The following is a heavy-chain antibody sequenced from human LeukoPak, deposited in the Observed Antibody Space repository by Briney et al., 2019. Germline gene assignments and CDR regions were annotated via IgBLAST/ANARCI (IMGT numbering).Heavy chain of an antibody. CDR1: GYTFTGYY. V-gene: IGHV1-2*02. J-gene: IGHJ4*02. CDR3: ASYPRYSSSPPFDY. Sequence: ASLKVSCKASGYTFTGYYMHWVRQAPGQGFEWMGWINPNTGDTNYAQKFQGRVTMTRDTTISAAFMELTRLTSDDTAVYYCASYPRYSSSPPFDYWGQGTLVTVSS. CDR2: INPNTGDT. D-gene: IGHD6-6*01.